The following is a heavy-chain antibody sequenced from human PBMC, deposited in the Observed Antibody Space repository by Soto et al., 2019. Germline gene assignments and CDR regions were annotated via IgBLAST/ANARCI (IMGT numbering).Heavy chain of an antibody. CDR1: GFSLSDHY. Sequence: PGGSLRLSCAASGFSLSDHYIDWVRQAPGKGLEWVGRSRDKAQGYSTEYAASVKGRFTTSRDDSKNSVLLQMDSLKTEDTAVYYYTTARGTYGAEYFQHWGQGTLVTVSS. V-gene: IGHV3-72*01. CDR3: TTARGTYGAEYFQH. D-gene: IGHD4-17*01. J-gene: IGHJ1*01. CDR2: SRDKAQGYST.